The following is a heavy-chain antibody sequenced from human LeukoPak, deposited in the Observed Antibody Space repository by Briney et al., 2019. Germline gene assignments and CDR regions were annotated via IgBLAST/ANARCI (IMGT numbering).Heavy chain of an antibody. Sequence: SETLSLTCTASGGSVSSSSYYWGWIRQPPGKGLEWVGCIYNSGSTYYDPSLKSRVTISVDTSKNQVSLKVNSVTAADTAVYYCARRGSSGRSFDYWGQGTLVIVSS. CDR1: GGSVSSSSYY. V-gene: IGHV4-39*01. D-gene: IGHD6-25*01. J-gene: IGHJ4*02. CDR3: ARRGSSGRSFDY. CDR2: IYNSGST.